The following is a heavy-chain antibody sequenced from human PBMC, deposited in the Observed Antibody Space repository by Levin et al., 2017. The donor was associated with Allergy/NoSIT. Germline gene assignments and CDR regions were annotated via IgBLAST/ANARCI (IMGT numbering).Heavy chain of an antibody. D-gene: IGHD4-23*01. Sequence: GESLKISCQASGYSFTSYWFGWVRQRPGKGLEWMGLIFPSDSDTRVSPSFQGQIIMSVDKSTSTAYLQWSSLKASDSAMYYCARRDSDGSNSFDYWGQGTLVTVSS. CDR1: GYSFTSYW. CDR3: ARRDSDGSNSFDY. V-gene: IGHV5-51*01. J-gene: IGHJ4*02. CDR2: IFPSDSDT.